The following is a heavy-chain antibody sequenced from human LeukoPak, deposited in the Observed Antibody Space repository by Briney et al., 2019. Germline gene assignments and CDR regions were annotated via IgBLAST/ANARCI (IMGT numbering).Heavy chain of an antibody. V-gene: IGHV3-53*01. D-gene: IGHD3-22*01. CDR3: AGTYYYDKGAFDI. CDR1: GFTFDKYW. J-gene: IGHJ3*02. CDR2: IYSGGST. Sequence: GGSLRLSCAASGFTFDKYWMTWVRQAPGKGLEWVSVIYSGGSTYYADSVKGRFTISRDNSKNTLYLQMNSLRAEDTAVYYCAGTYYYDKGAFDIWGQGTMVTVSS.